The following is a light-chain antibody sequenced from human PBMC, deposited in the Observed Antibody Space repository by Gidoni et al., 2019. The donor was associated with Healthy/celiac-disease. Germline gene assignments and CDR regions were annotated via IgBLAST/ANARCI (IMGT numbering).Light chain of an antibody. Sequence: SYVLTQPPSVPVAPGKTARIPCGGNNIGSKSVHWNQQKPGEAPWLVVYDDSDRPSGIPERFSGSNSGNTATLTISRVEAGDEADYYCQVWDSSSDHPVFGGGTKLTVL. V-gene: IGLV3-21*03. CDR3: QVWDSSSDHPV. CDR2: DDS. J-gene: IGLJ2*01. CDR1: NIGSKS.